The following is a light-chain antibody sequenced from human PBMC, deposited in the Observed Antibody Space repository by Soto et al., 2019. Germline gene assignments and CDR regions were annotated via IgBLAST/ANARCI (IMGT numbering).Light chain of an antibody. V-gene: IGLV1-40*01. J-gene: IGLJ3*02. CDR3: QTYDTSLTAWV. CDR2: GNT. Sequence: QSVLTQPTSVSGALGQKVTITCTGSRSNIGAGYDVHWYQQLPGTAPKLLIFGNTKRPSGVPDRFSGSRSGTSASLGITGFRAEDEAHYYCQTYDTSLTAWVFGGGTQLTVL. CDR1: RSNIGAGYD.